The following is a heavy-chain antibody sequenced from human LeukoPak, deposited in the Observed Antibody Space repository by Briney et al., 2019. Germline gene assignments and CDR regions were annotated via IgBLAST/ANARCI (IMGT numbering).Heavy chain of an antibody. D-gene: IGHD3-22*01. J-gene: IGHJ4*02. CDR1: GYTFTSYG. Sequence: ASVKVSCKASGYTFTSYGTSWVRQAPGQGLEWMGWISAYNGNTNYAQKLQGRVTMTTDTSTSTAYMELRSLRSDDTAVYYCERDATYYYDSSGYYPFDYWGQGTLVTVSS. CDR3: ERDATYYYDSSGYYPFDY. V-gene: IGHV1-18*01. CDR2: ISAYNGNT.